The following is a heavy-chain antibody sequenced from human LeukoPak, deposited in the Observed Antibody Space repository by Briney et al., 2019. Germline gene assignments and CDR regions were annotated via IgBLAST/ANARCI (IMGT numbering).Heavy chain of an antibody. V-gene: IGHV3-30*18. CDR2: ISNDGSIQ. D-gene: IGHD2-21*01. CDR3: ANSIPNSYGFDY. CDR1: EVTYGS. Sequence: GGSLRLSCAASEVTYGSMHWVRQPPGKGLEGVAVISNDGSIQYYGDAVKGRFTISRDNSMNTVFLQMSSLRPEDAALYYCANSIPNSYGFDYWGKGTLVSVSS. J-gene: IGHJ4*02.